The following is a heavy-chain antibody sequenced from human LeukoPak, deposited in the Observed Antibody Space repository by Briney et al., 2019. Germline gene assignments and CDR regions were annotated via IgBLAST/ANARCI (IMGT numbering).Heavy chain of an antibody. Sequence: ASVEVSCKASGYTFTSYGISWVRQAPGQGLEWMGWISAYNGNTNYAQKLQGRVTMTTDTSTSTAYMELRSLRSDDTAVYYCARSKCSGGSCYRAFDYWGQGTLVTVSS. CDR1: GYTFTSYG. D-gene: IGHD2-15*01. J-gene: IGHJ4*02. CDR2: ISAYNGNT. V-gene: IGHV1-18*01. CDR3: ARSKCSGGSCYRAFDY.